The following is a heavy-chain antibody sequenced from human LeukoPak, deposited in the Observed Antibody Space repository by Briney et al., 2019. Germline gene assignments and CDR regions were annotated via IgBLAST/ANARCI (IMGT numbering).Heavy chain of an antibody. D-gene: IGHD1-26*01. CDR2: INGGGDKT. Sequence: GSLRLSCAASGFSFTSYAMSWVRQAPGKGLEWVSGINGGGDKTYYRDSVKGRITISRDNSKNTLYLQMNSLRAEDTAIYYCAKSRGSTLFDSWGQGTLVTVSS. CDR1: GFSFTSYA. J-gene: IGHJ4*02. V-gene: IGHV3-23*01. CDR3: AKSRGSTLFDS.